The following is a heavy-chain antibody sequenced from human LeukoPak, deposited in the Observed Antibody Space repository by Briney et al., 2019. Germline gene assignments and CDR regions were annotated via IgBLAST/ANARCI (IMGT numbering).Heavy chain of an antibody. V-gene: IGHV4-4*02. CDR2: IYHSGST. CDR3: ARGDGTVVARKFDY. J-gene: IGHJ4*02. CDR1: GGSISSSSW. Sequence: SETLSLTCAVSGGSISSSSWWSWVRQPPGKGLEWIGEIYHSGSTNYNPSLKSRVTISVGKSKNQFSLKLSSVTAADTAVYYCARGDGTVVARKFDYWGQGTLVTVSS. D-gene: IGHD2-15*01.